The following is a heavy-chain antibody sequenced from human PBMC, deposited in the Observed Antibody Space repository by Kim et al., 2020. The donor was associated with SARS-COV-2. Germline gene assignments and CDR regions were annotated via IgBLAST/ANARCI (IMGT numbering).Heavy chain of an antibody. J-gene: IGHJ4*02. CDR2: TRDKANSYTT. Sequence: GGSLRLSCAASGFTFSDHYMDWVRQAPGKGLEWVGRTRDKANSYTTEYAASVKGRFTISRDDSKNSLYLQMNSLKTEDTAVYYCARDLGGGTGDFDYWGQGTLVTVSS. CDR3: ARDLGGGTGDFDY. CDR1: GFTFSDHY. V-gene: IGHV3-72*01. D-gene: IGHD3-16*01.